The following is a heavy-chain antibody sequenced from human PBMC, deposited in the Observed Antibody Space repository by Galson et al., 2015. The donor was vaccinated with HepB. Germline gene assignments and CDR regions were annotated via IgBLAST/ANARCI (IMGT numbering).Heavy chain of an antibody. CDR3: CELGDTDY. D-gene: IGHD5-18*01. V-gene: IGHV3-23*01. Sequence: SLRLSCAASGFTFSSYVINWVRQAPGKGLEWVSAISGSGGSTYYADSVKGRFTISRDNSKNTLYLQMNSLRAEDTAVYYCCELGDTDYWGQGTLVTVSS. CDR2: ISGSGGST. CDR1: GFTFSSYV. J-gene: IGHJ4*02.